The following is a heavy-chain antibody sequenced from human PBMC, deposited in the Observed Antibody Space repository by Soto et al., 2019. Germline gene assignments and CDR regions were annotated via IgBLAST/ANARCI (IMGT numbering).Heavy chain of an antibody. CDR1: GYSFTIYW. CDR2: IYPGDSDT. D-gene: IGHD6-13*01. V-gene: IGHV5-51*01. Sequence: PGESLKISCKGSGYSFTIYWIGWVRQMPGKGLEWMGIIYPGDSDTRYSPSFQGQVTISADKSISTAHLQWSSLKASDTAMYYCARLGKQQLVNYGMDVWVQGTTVTVSS. CDR3: ARLGKQQLVNYGMDV. J-gene: IGHJ6*02.